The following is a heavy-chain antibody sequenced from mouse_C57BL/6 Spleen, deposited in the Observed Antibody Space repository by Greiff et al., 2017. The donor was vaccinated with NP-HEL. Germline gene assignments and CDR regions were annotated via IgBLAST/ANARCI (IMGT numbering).Heavy chain of an antibody. CDR2: IYPGDGDT. Sequence: QVQLQQSGPELVKPGASVKISCKASGYAFSSSWMNWVKQRPGKGLEWIGRIYPGDGDTNYNGKFKGKATLTADKSSSTAYMQLSSLTSEDSAVYFCTPGSSFYFDYWGQGTTLTVSS. V-gene: IGHV1-82*01. CDR3: TPGSSFYFDY. D-gene: IGHD1-1*01. J-gene: IGHJ2*01. CDR1: GYAFSSSW.